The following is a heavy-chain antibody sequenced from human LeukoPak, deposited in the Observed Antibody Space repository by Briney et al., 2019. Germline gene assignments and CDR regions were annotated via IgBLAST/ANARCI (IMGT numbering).Heavy chain of an antibody. D-gene: IGHD3-3*01. Sequence: SETLSLTCAVYGGSFSGYYWSWIRQPPGKGLEWIGEINHSGSTNYNPSLKSRVTISVDTSKNQFSLKLSSVTAADTAVYYCARRITIFGVASRALDYWGQGTLVTVSS. CDR3: ARRITIFGVASRALDY. J-gene: IGHJ4*02. V-gene: IGHV4-34*01. CDR2: INHSGST. CDR1: GGSFSGYY.